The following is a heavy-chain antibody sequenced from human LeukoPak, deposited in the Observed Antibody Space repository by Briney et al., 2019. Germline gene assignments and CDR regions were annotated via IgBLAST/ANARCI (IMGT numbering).Heavy chain of an antibody. Sequence: PGGSLRLSCAASGFTFSSYAMSWVRQAPGKGLEWVSAISGSGGSTYYADSVKGRFTISRDNSKNTLYLQMNSLRAEDTAVYYCAKDGVLLWFGELLYFDYWGQGTLVTVSS. CDR2: ISGSGGST. CDR3: AKDGVLLWFGELLYFDY. D-gene: IGHD3-10*01. CDR1: GFTFSSYA. J-gene: IGHJ4*02. V-gene: IGHV3-23*01.